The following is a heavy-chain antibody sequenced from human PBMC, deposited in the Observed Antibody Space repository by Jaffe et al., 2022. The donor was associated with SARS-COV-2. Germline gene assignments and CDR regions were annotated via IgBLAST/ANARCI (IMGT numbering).Heavy chain of an antibody. V-gene: IGHV3-33*01. CDR1: GFTFNIYA. J-gene: IGHJ4*02. D-gene: IGHD4-17*01. CDR2: MWSDGSKI. Sequence: QVQLVESGGGVVQPGRSLRLSCTASGFTFNIYAMHWVRQAPGKGLEWVAFMWSDGSKIYYADSVKGRFTISRDNSKNTLYLQMNSLRAEDTAVYFCARDRGKGDYGDYWGQGTLVTVSS. CDR3: ARDRGKGDYGDY.